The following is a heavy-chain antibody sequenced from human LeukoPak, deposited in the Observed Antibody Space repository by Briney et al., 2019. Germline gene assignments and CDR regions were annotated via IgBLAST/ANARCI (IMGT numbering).Heavy chain of an antibody. J-gene: IGHJ4*02. CDR2: INSDGSSA. V-gene: IGHV3-74*01. CDR1: GFTFSSYW. D-gene: IGHD2-21*02. CDR3: ARPVCGGDCYPYDY. Sequence: PGGSLRLSCAASGFTFSSYWMHWVRQARGKGLVWVSRINSDGSSASYADSVKGRFTISRDNAKNTVNLQMSSLRDEDTAVYYCARPVCGGDCYPYDYWGQGSLVTVSS.